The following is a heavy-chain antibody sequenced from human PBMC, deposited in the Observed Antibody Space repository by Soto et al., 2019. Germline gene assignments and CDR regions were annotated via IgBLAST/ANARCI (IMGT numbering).Heavy chain of an antibody. CDR3: ARGFYDSGSYYTQLDY. Sequence: PSETLSLTCTVSGGSITSYYWTWIRQPPGKGLEWIGYIYYSGSTNYNPSLKSRVTISVDTSKNQFSLKLSSVTAADTAMYYCARGFYDSGSYYTQLDYWSLGTLVTVSS. V-gene: IGHV4-59*01. CDR2: IYYSGST. D-gene: IGHD3-10*01. J-gene: IGHJ4*02. CDR1: GGSITSYY.